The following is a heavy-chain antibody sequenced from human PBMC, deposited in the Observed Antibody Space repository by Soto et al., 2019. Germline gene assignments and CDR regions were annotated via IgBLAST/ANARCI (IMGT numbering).Heavy chain of an antibody. CDR3: ARSGIAAGPWWFGP. CDR1: GGTFSSYA. V-gene: IGHV1-69*13. D-gene: IGHD6-13*01. CDR2: IIPIFGTA. Sequence: SVKVSCKASGGTFSSYAISWVRQAPGQGLEWMGGIIPIFGTANYAQKSQGRVTITADESTSTAYMELSSLRSEDTAVYYCARSGIAAGPWWFGPWGQGTLVTVSS. J-gene: IGHJ5*02.